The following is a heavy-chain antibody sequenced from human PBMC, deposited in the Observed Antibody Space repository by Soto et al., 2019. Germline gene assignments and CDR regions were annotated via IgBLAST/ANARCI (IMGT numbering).Heavy chain of an antibody. CDR3: ATQTANFYGSGSYYLPFDY. V-gene: IGHV4-59*12. Sequence: SETLSLTCSISGGSISGYHWNWIRQTPGKGVEWIGYFHNSGNPKYSSSLKSRVTISVDMSEKQSSLILTSVTAADTAVYYCATQTANFYGSGSYYLPFDYWGQGTLVTVSS. CDR1: GGSISGYH. D-gene: IGHD3-10*01. J-gene: IGHJ4*02. CDR2: FHNSGNP.